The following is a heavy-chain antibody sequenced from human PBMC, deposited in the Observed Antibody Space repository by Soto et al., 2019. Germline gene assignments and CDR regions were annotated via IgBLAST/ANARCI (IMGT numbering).Heavy chain of an antibody. V-gene: IGHV4-61*01. CDR1: GGSVNSVNCY. CDR2: IYSSGST. CDR3: ATSPRFAFDI. Sequence: QVQLQESGPGLVKPSETLSLSCSVSGGSVNSVNCYWSWIRQPPGKGLEWIGYIYSSGSTNYNPSLKSRVTISVDTSKNQLSLRLNSVTTADTAVYYCATSPRFAFDIWGQGTMVTVSS. J-gene: IGHJ3*02.